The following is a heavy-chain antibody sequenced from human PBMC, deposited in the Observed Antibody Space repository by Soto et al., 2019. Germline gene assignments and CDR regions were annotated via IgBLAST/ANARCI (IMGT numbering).Heavy chain of an antibody. CDR2: INSDGSST. CDR3: AREAPRTSCSGGSCYTNTFDY. CDR1: GFTFSSYW. J-gene: IGHJ4*02. V-gene: IGHV3-74*01. D-gene: IGHD2-15*01. Sequence: GGSLRLCCAASGFTFSSYWMHGVRQAPGKGLVWVSRINSDGSSTSYADSVKGRFTISRDNAKNTLYLQMNSLRAEDTAVYYCAREAPRTSCSGGSCYTNTFDYWGQGTLVTVSS.